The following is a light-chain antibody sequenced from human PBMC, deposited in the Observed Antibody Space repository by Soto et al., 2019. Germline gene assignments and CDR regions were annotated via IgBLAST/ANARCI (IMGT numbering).Light chain of an antibody. J-gene: IGKJ1*01. CDR2: GTS. Sequence: EIVLTQSPGTLSLSPGERATLSCRASQTVHTNSLVWYQQRPGQAPRLLIYGTSTRATGIPDRFSGSGSGTDITLTISRVEPEGFAVYHCHQHTSSLWTFGQGTKVEI. V-gene: IGKV3-20*01. CDR1: QTVHTNS. CDR3: HQHTSSLWT.